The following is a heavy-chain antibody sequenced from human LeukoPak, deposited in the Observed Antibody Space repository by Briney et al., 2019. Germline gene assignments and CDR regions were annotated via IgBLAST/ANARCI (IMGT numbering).Heavy chain of an antibody. V-gene: IGHV3-30*18. J-gene: IGHJ6*02. CDR2: ISYDGSNK. Sequence: PGGSLRLSCAASGFPFSSYGMHWVRQAPGKGLEWVAVISYDGSNKYYADSVKGRFTISRDNSKNTLYLQMNSLRAEDTAVYYCAKDRAWLRFWEYYYYGMDVWGQGTTVTVSS. CDR1: GFPFSSYG. D-gene: IGHD3-3*01. CDR3: AKDRAWLRFWEYYYYGMDV.